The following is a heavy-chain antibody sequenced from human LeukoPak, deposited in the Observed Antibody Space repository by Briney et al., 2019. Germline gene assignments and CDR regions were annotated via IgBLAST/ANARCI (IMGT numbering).Heavy chain of an antibody. D-gene: IGHD3-9*01. Sequence: GGSLRLSCAASGFTFSNYAMSWVRQAPGKGLEWVSDINGSGGRTYYADSVKGRFTISRDNSKNTLYLQINSLRAEDTAVYYCAYDILDVWGKGTTVTVSS. CDR3: AYDILDV. CDR2: INGSGGRT. CDR1: GFTFSNYA. J-gene: IGHJ6*04. V-gene: IGHV3-23*01.